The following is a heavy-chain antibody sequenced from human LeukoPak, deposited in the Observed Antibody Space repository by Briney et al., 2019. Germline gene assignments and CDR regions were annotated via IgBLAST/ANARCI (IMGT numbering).Heavy chain of an antibody. J-gene: IGHJ4*02. D-gene: IGHD6-13*01. Sequence: GGSLRLSCAAPGFTFSSYAMSWVRQAPGKGLEWVSAVSGSGGSTYYADSVKGRFTISRDNSKNTLYLQMNSLRAEDTAVYYCAKDPLAAGGSSWYPFDYWGQGTLVTVSS. V-gene: IGHV3-23*01. CDR3: AKDPLAAGGSSWYPFDY. CDR1: GFTFSSYA. CDR2: VSGSGGST.